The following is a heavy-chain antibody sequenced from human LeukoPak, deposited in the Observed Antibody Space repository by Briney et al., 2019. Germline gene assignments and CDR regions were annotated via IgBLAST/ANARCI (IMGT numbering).Heavy chain of an antibody. V-gene: IGHV4-61*01. CDR3: ARHGSGWYKLTGHWFDP. Sequence: PSETLSLTCTVSGVSVTNSNYYWSWIRQPPGQGLEWIGYIYYSGSTNYNPSLKSRVTISVDTSKNQFSLKLSSVTAADTAVYYCARHGSGWYKLTGHWFDPWGQGTLVTVSS. CDR1: GVSVTNSNYY. CDR2: IYYSGST. J-gene: IGHJ5*02. D-gene: IGHD6-19*01.